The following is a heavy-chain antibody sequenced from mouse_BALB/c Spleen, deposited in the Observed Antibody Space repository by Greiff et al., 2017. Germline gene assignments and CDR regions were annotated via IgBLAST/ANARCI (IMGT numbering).Heavy chain of an antibody. D-gene: IGHD1-1*01. CDR2: ISYDGSN. J-gene: IGHJ4*01. Sequence: ESGPGLVKPSQSLSLTCSVTGYSITSGYYWNWIRQFPGNKLEWMGYISYDGSNNYNPSLKNRISITRDTSKNQFFLKLNSVTTEDTATYYCARGVLRRGYYAMDYWGQGTSVTVSS. CDR3: ARGVLRRGYYAMDY. V-gene: IGHV3-6*02. CDR1: GYSITSGYY.